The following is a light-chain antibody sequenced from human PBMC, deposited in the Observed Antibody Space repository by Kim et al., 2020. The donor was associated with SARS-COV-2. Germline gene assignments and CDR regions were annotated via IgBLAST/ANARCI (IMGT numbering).Light chain of an antibody. Sequence: EIVLTQSPATLSLSPGERATLSCRASQSVSSYLAWYQQKPGQAPSLLIYDASNRATGIPARFSGSGSGPDFTLTISSLEPEDFAVYYCLQRRNWPLTFGGGTKVDIK. CDR3: LQRRNWPLT. J-gene: IGKJ4*01. CDR2: DAS. V-gene: IGKV3-11*01. CDR1: QSVSSY.